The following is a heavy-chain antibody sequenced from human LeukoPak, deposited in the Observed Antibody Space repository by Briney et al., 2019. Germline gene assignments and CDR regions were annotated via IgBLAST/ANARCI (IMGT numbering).Heavy chain of an antibody. D-gene: IGHD3-22*01. CDR1: GFTFSSYS. Sequence: PGGSLRLSCAASGFTFSSYSMNWVRQAPGKGLEWVSSISSSSSYIYYADSVKGRFTISRDNAKNSLYLQMNSLRAEDTAVYYCAREGEGYDSSGYYKLYTFDYWGQGTLVTVSS. CDR2: ISSSSSYI. CDR3: AREGEGYDSSGYYKLYTFDY. V-gene: IGHV3-21*01. J-gene: IGHJ4*02.